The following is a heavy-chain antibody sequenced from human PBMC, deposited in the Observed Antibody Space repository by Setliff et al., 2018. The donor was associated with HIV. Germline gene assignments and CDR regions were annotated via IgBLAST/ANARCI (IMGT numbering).Heavy chain of an antibody. D-gene: IGHD3-9*01. V-gene: IGHV5-51*01. CDR3: TRHPLRPGIAGYFYFVDV. CDR2: IYPGDSEA. J-gene: IGHJ6*03. Sequence: GESLKISCKGSGYSFTTYWIGWVRQMPGKGLEWMGIIYPGDSEARYSPSFEGQVTISVDRSINTAYLQWSSLKASDTAIYYCTRHPLRPGIAGYFYFVDVWGTGTTVTVSS. CDR1: GYSFTTYW.